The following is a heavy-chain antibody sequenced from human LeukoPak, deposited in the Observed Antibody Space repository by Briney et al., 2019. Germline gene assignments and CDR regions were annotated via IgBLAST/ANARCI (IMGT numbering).Heavy chain of an antibody. CDR3: ARDYITVTSPSLFDY. D-gene: IGHD4-11*01. CDR1: GFSFSDHA. V-gene: IGHV3-30-3*01. J-gene: IGHJ4*02. Sequence: GRSLRLSCAASGFSFSDHAIHWVRQAPGKGLEWVSIISYDGNNKYYADSVKGRFTLSRDNSKNTLYLQMNSLRAEDTAVYYCARDYITVTSPSLFDYWGQGTLVTVSS. CDR2: ISYDGNNK.